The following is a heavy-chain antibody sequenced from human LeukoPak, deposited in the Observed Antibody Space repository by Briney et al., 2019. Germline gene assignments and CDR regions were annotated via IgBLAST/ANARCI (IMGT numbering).Heavy chain of an antibody. V-gene: IGHV5-51*01. D-gene: IGHD3-9*01. CDR1: GYRFTTYW. CDR2: IYPGDSDT. CDR3: VRLSNDWSLDY. Sequence: GESLKISFKGPGYRFTTYWIGWVRPTPGKGLEWMGIIYPGDSDTKYSPSFQGQVTISADKSINTAYLQWTSLRASDAAIYYCVRLSNDWSLDYWGQGTLVTVSS. J-gene: IGHJ4*02.